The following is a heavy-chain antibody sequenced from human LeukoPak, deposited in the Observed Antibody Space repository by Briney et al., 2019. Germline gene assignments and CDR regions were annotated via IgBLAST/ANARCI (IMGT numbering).Heavy chain of an antibody. V-gene: IGHV1-18*01. D-gene: IGHD6-6*01. Sequence: GASVKVSCKASGYTFTSYGISWVRQAPGQGLEWMGWISAYNGNTNYAQKLQGRVTMTTDTSTSTAYMGLRSLRSDDTAVYYCARDHSSSPGRDGMDVWGQGTTVTVSS. CDR3: ARDHSSSPGRDGMDV. J-gene: IGHJ6*02. CDR2: ISAYNGNT. CDR1: GYTFTSYG.